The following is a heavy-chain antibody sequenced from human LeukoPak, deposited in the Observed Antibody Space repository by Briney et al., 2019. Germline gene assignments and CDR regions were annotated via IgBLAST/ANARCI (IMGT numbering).Heavy chain of an antibody. D-gene: IGHD6-19*01. Sequence: GGSLRLSCAASGFTFTSYTMNWVRQAPGKGPEWVSSVSSGRDYISDSNPMKGRFTISRDNGKNSLSLQMNSLRAEDTAVYYCARSSGWMDYFDYWGQGALVTVSS. CDR2: VSSGRDYI. V-gene: IGHV3-21*01. J-gene: IGHJ4*02. CDR1: GFTFTSYT. CDR3: ARSSGWMDYFDY.